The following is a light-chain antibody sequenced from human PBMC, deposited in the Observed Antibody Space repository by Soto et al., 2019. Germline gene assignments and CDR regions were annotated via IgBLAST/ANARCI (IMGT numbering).Light chain of an antibody. J-gene: IGKJ2*01. CDR1: QDISNY. Sequence: DIQMTQSPSSLSASVGDRVTITCQTSQDISNYLNWYQQKPGKAPKLLIYDAFNLETGVPSRFSGSGSGTEFTFTISSLQPEDFATYYCQQYDILPLFGQGTKVEIK. CDR3: QQYDILPL. CDR2: DAF. V-gene: IGKV1-33*01.